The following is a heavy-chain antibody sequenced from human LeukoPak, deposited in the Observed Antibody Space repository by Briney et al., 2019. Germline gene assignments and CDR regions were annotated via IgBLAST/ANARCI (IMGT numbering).Heavy chain of an antibody. CDR3: ARAGVWFGSRLDF. Sequence: PSETLSLTCTVSGGSISRYYWSWIWQPAGKGLEWIWRIYPRGSTNDNPSLKTRVTMSVDTSKNQFSLNLSSVTAEDTAVYYCARAGVWFGSRLDFWGQGTLVTVSS. D-gene: IGHD3-10*01. CDR1: GGSISRYY. CDR2: IYPRGST. J-gene: IGHJ4*02. V-gene: IGHV4-4*07.